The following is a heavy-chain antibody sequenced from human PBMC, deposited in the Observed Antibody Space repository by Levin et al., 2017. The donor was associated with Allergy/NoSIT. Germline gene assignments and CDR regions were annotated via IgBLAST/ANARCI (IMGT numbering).Heavy chain of an antibody. J-gene: IGHJ4*02. Sequence: MAGGSLRLSCTVSGGSISSYYWSWIRQPPGKGLEWIGYIYYSGSTNYNPSLKSRVTISVDTSKNQFSLKLSSVTAADTAVYYCARDSLIAAAGFDYWGQGTLVTVSS. V-gene: IGHV4-59*01. CDR2: IYYSGST. CDR3: ARDSLIAAAGFDY. CDR1: GGSISSYY. D-gene: IGHD6-13*01.